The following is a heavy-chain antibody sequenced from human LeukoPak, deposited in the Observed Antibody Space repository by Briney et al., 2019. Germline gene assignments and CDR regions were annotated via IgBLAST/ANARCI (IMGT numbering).Heavy chain of an antibody. CDR1: GFTLSSYA. CDR2: ISVSGNT. CDR3: AKDRRGYDSSGYYLLFDY. V-gene: IGHV3-23*01. J-gene: IGHJ4*02. D-gene: IGHD3-22*01. Sequence: PGGSLRLSCAASGFTLSSYAISWVRQGPGKGLEWVSAISVSGNTYHADSVKGRFTISRDNSKNTLYLQMNSLRAEDTAVYYCAKDRRGYDSSGYYLLFDYWGQGTLVTVSS.